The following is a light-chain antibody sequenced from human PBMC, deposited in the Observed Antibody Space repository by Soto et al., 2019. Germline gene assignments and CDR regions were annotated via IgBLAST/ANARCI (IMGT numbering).Light chain of an antibody. Sequence: QSVLTQPPSVSGAPGQRVTISCSGSSSNIGEGYDVHWYQHLPGTAPKLLIYGNINRPSGVPDRFSGSKSGTSASLAITGLQAEDEADYYCQSYDSSLSDVVFGGGTKLTVL. CDR2: GNI. V-gene: IGLV1-40*01. CDR1: SSNIGEGYD. CDR3: QSYDSSLSDVV. J-gene: IGLJ2*01.